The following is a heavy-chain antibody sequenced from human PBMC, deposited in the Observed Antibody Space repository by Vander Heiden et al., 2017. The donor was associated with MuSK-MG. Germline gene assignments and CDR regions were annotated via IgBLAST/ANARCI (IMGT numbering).Heavy chain of an antibody. CDR1: GVTVSNKH. D-gene: IGHD2-15*01. CDR2: IYSDDGT. J-gene: IGHJ4*02. CDR3: AGGYGITCGDH. V-gene: IGHV3-66*01. Sequence: VHLVESGGGLAQPGGSLRLPCAAAGVTVSNKHMTWVREAPGKGLEWVSVIYSDDGTSYPGSVKGRFTISRDNSKNMVFLQMNSLRAEDTAVYYCAGGYGITCGDHWGQGPLVTVSS.